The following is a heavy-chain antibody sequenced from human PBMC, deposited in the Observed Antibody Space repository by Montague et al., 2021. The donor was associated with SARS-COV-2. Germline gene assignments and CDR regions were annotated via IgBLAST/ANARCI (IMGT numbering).Heavy chain of an antibody. CDR2: IYYSGST. CDR3: ATESVVPASLYYYGMDV. CDR1: GGSISSGGYN. Sequence: TLSLTCTVSGGSISSGGYNWSWIRQHPGKGLEWIGYIYYSGSTYYXPSLKSRVTISVDTSKNQFSLKLSSVTAADTAVYYCATESVVPASLYYYGMDVWGQGTTVTVSS. V-gene: IGHV4-31*03. D-gene: IGHD2-2*01. J-gene: IGHJ6*02.